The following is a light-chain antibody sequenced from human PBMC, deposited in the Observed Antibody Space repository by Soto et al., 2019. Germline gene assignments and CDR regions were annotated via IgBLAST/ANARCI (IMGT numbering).Light chain of an antibody. Sequence: EIVMTQSPATLSVSPGERATLSCRASQSVGSGLSWYQQKPGQAPRLLIYGASTRATGIPARFSGSGSGTEFTLTISSLQSEDYAVYYCQQYNNWPPYTFXQGTKVDIK. CDR2: GAS. CDR3: QQYNNWPPYT. V-gene: IGKV3-15*01. J-gene: IGKJ2*01. CDR1: QSVGSG.